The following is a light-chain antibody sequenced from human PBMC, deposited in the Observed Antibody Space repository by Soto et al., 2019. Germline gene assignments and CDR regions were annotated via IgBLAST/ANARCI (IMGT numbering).Light chain of an antibody. CDR3: QQANSFPWT. Sequence: DIQMTQSPSSVSASVGDRVTITCRASQRISTWLAWYQQKPGTAPKLLIYTASSLQSGVPSRFSGSGSGTDFTLTISSLQPEDFATYYCQQANSFPWTFGQGTKVEIK. J-gene: IGKJ1*01. CDR1: QRISTW. CDR2: TAS. V-gene: IGKV1-12*01.